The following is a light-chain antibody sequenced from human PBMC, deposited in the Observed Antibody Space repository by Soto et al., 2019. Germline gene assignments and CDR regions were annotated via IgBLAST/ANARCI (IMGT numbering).Light chain of an antibody. J-gene: IGKJ1*01. Sequence: EIVMTQSPPTLSSSSGDRGTLSCRAARYMISTYLAWYQQKPGQAPSLLIYDASTRSTGIPDRFSGSGSGTDVTLTISSLQPEDIATYYCQQDYMCPWTFGQGTKVDIK. CDR1: RYMISTY. V-gene: IGKV3D-7*01. CDR2: DAS. CDR3: QQDYMCPWT.